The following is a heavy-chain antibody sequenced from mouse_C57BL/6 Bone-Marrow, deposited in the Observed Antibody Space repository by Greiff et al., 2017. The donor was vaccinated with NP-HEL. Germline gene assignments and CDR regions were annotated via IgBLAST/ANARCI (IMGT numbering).Heavy chain of an antibody. Sequence: VKVVESGPGLVQPSQSLSITCTVSGFSLTSYGVHWVRQSPGKGLEWLGVIWRGGSTDYNAAFMSRLSITKDNSKSQVFFKMNSLQADDTAIYYCASHYYGSSYGYYAMDYWGQGTSVTVSS. D-gene: IGHD1-1*01. J-gene: IGHJ4*01. CDR3: ASHYYGSSYGYYAMDY. CDR1: GFSLTSYG. V-gene: IGHV2-5*01. CDR2: IWRGGST.